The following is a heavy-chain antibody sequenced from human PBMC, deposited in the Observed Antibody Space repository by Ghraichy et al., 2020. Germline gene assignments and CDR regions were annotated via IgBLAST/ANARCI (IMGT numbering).Heavy chain of an antibody. D-gene: IGHD4-11*01. V-gene: IGHV3-15*01. CDR2: FKSKSDGGTI. CDR1: GFTFSSAW. J-gene: IGHJ4*02. Sequence: GGSLRLSCAASGFTFSSAWLTWVRQAPGKGLEWVGRFKSKSDGGTIDYASPLKGRFTISRDDSKNTLYLQMNSLKTEDTAVYYCTTSDYSDYGIIYWGQGTLVTVSS. CDR3: TTSDYSDYGIIY.